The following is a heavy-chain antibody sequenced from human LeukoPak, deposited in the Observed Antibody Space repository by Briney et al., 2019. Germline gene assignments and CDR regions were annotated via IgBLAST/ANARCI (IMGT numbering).Heavy chain of an antibody. J-gene: IGHJ4*02. CDR1: GFTFSSYA. Sequence: GGSLRLSCAASGFTFSSYAMHWVRQAPGKGLEWVAVISYDGGNKYYADSVKGRFTISRDNSKNTLYLQMNSLRAEDTAVYYCAKDMVAYGSGSADYWGQGALVTVSS. CDR2: ISYDGGNK. CDR3: AKDMVAYGSGSADY. D-gene: IGHD3-10*01. V-gene: IGHV3-30-3*01.